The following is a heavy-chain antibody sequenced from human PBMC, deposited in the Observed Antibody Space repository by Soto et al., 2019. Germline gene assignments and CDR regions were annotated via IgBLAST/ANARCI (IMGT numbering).Heavy chain of an antibody. CDR2: IYYSGST. J-gene: IGHJ6*02. CDR1: GGSISSYY. CDR3: ARDLRYCSGGSCYLYYGMDV. D-gene: IGHD2-15*01. V-gene: IGHV4-59*01. Sequence: QVQLQESGPGLVKPSETLSLTCTVSGGSISSYYWSWIRQPPGKGLEWIGYIYYSGSTNYNPSLKSRVTISVDTSKSQFSLKLSSVTAADTAVYYCARDLRYCSGGSCYLYYGMDVWGQGTTVTVSS.